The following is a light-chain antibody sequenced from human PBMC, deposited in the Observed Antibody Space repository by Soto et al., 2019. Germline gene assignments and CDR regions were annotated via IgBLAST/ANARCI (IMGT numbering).Light chain of an antibody. CDR2: GES. Sequence: EIVMTQSPATLSLSPEERATLSCRASQSVASNNLAWYQQKPGQSPRLLIYGESSRARGIPDRFTGSGSGTDFILTISRLEPEDFAVYYCQKYGSSPRTFGQGTKVDIK. J-gene: IGKJ1*01. CDR3: QKYGSSPRT. V-gene: IGKV3-20*01. CDR1: QSVASNN.